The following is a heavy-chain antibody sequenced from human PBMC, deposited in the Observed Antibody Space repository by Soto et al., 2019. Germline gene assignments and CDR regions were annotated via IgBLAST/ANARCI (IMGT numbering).Heavy chain of an antibody. J-gene: IGHJ4*02. CDR3: ARGLRYCTNGVCWYYFDY. CDR1: GFTFSDYY. Sequence: PGGSLRLSCAASGFTFSDYYMSWIRQAPGKGLEWVSYISSSGSTIYYADSVKGRFTISRDNAKNSLYLQMNSLRAEDTAVYYCARGLRYCTNGVCWYYFDYWGQGTLVTVSS. CDR2: ISSSGSTI. D-gene: IGHD2-8*01. V-gene: IGHV3-11*01.